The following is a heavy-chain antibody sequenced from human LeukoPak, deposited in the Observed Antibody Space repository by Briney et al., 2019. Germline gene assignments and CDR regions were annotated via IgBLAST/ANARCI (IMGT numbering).Heavy chain of an antibody. CDR1: GYTFTSYD. D-gene: IGHD1-26*01. CDR2: MNPNSGNT. CDR3: ARAQIVGALDY. V-gene: IGHV1-8*01. J-gene: IGHJ4*02. Sequence: GASVKLSCKASGYTFTSYDINWVRQATGQGLEWMGWMNPNSGNTVYAQKFQGRVTMTRNTSISTAYMELSSLRSEDTAVYYCARAQIVGALDYWGQGTLVTVSS.